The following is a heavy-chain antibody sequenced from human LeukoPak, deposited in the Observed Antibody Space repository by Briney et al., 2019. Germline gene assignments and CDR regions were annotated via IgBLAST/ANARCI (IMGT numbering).Heavy chain of an antibody. Sequence: GGPLRPSCSVSGFTFSNYAMHWVRQAPGKGLEWVSLISGGSGNINYVDSVKGRFTISRDNSKNTLYVQMTSLRAEDTAIYYCAKGSDYYGSVTSKKTDWGQGTLVTVSS. V-gene: IGHV3-23*01. D-gene: IGHD3-10*01. CDR2: ISGGSGNI. CDR3: AKGSDYYGSVTSKKTD. CDR1: GFTFSNYA. J-gene: IGHJ4*02.